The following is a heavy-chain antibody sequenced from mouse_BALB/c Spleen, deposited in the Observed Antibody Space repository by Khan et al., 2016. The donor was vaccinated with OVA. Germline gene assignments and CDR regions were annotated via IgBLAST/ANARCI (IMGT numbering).Heavy chain of an antibody. J-gene: IGHJ3*01. V-gene: IGHV2-2*02. D-gene: IGHD2-4*01. CDR3: ARNYDYDEGLSY. Sequence: QVQLKQSGPGLVQPSQSLSITCTVSGFSLTSYGVHWVRQSPGKGLEWLGVIWSGGSTDYNAAFISRLSISKDNSKSKVFFKLNNLQANDTAIYYCARNYDYDEGLSYWGQGTLVTVSA. CDR1: GFSLTSYG. CDR2: IWSGGST.